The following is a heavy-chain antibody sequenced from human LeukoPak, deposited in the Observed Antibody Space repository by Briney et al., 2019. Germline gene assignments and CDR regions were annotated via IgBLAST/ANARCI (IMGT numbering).Heavy chain of an antibody. CDR1: GYTFTSYG. V-gene: IGHV1-18*01. CDR2: ISAYNGNT. CDR3: ARSPRFHTQYYFDY. D-gene: IGHD2-2*02. Sequence: AAVKVSCKASGYTFTSYGISWVRQAPGQGLEWMGWISAYNGNTNYAPKLQGRVNMTTDTTTSTACMELRSLRSDDTAVYYCARSPRFHTQYYFDYWGQGTLVTVSS. J-gene: IGHJ4*02.